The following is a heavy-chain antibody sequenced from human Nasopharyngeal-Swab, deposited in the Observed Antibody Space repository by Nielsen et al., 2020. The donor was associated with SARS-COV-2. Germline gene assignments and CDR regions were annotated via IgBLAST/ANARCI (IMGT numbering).Heavy chain of an antibody. J-gene: IGHJ5*02. CDR2: FDPEDGES. CDR3: ATSAPYCSSTSCYTNWFDP. CDR1: GYTLTELS. Sequence: SVTVSRKVSGYTLTELSMHWVRQAPGKGLEWMGGFDPEDGESIYAQKFQGRVTMTEDTSTDTAYTELSSLRSEDTAVYYCATSAPYCSSTSCYTNWFDPWGQGTLVTVSS. V-gene: IGHV1-24*01. D-gene: IGHD2-2*02.